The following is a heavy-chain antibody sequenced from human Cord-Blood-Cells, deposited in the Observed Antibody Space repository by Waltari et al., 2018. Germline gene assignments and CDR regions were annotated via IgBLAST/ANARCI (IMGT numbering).Heavy chain of an antibody. Sequence: QVQLVQSGAEVKKPGASVKVSCKASGSTFPGYYMHWLRQSPGQGLEWMGWINPNSGGTNYAQKFQGWVTMTRDTSISTAYMELSRLRSDDTAVYYCARVAHSGYDWGYDYWGQGTLVTVSS. CDR1: GSTFPGYY. CDR3: ARVAHSGYDWGYDY. J-gene: IGHJ4*02. V-gene: IGHV1-2*04. CDR2: INPNSGGT. D-gene: IGHD5-12*01.